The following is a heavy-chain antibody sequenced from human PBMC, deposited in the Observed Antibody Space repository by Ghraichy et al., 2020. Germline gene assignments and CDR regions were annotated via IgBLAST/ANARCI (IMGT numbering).Heavy chain of an antibody. Sequence: GGSLRLSCAASGFTFDDYTMHWVRQAPWKGLEWVSLISWYGGSTYYADSVKGRFTISRDNSKNSLYLQMNSLRTEDTALYYCSKDKTRGRYDILTGYFDYWGQGTLVTVSS. J-gene: IGHJ4*02. CDR2: ISWYGGST. CDR3: SKDKTRGRYDILTGYFDY. V-gene: IGHV3-43*01. CDR1: GFTFDDYT. D-gene: IGHD3-9*01.